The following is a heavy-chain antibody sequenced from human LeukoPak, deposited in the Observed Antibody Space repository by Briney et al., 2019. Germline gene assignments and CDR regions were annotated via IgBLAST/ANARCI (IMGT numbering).Heavy chain of an antibody. V-gene: IGHV3-48*01. J-gene: IGHJ4*02. CDR3: AREGYSGSSPY. CDR1: GFTVSSYN. Sequence: GGSLRLSCAASGFTVSSYNMNWVRQTPGKGLEWLSHISNSKNTIYYADSVKGRFTISRDIGKSSVYLQMNSLRVDDTAVYYCAREGYSGSSPYWGQGTLVTVSS. D-gene: IGHD6-6*01. CDR2: ISNSKNTI.